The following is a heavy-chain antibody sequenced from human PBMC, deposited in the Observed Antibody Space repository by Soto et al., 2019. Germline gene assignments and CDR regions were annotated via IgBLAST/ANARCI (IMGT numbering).Heavy chain of an antibody. CDR3: TFRGDCILMTTVTPMDYYYMDV. Sequence: GGSLRLSCAASGFTFSGSAVHWVLQASGKGLEWVVRIKSKANSYATAYAASVKGRFTISRDDSKNTAYLQMNSLKTEDTAVYYCTFRGDCILMTTVTPMDYYYMDVWGKGTTVTVSS. CDR2: IKSKANSYAT. CDR1: GFTFSGSA. V-gene: IGHV3-73*01. J-gene: IGHJ6*03. D-gene: IGHD4-17*01.